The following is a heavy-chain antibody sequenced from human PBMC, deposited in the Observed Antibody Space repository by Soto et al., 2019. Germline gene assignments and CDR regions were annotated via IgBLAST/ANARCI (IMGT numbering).Heavy chain of an antibody. J-gene: IGHJ6*02. D-gene: IGHD6-13*01. CDR1: GYTLPGYG. CDR2: ISAYNGNT. V-gene: IGHV1-18*01. Sequence: ASVKVAFPGAGYTLPGYGSSWVRQAPGQGLEWMGWISAYNGNTNYAQKLQGRVTMTTDTSTSTAYMELRSLRSDDTAVYYCARERRAPIAAEEEYYYYGMDVWGQGTTVTVSS. CDR3: ARERRAPIAAEEEYYYYGMDV.